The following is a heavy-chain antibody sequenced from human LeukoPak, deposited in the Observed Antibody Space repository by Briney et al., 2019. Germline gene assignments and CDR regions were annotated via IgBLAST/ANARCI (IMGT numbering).Heavy chain of an antibody. J-gene: IGHJ4*02. Sequence: GGSLRLSCAASGFTFSSYWMYWVRQAPGKGLEWVANIKEDGSEEYYVESVKGRFSVSRDNAKNSLYLQMNSLRTEDTAVYYCARDVYSSGYYGQNWGQGILVTVSS. D-gene: IGHD3-22*01. CDR3: ARDVYSSGYYGQN. CDR2: IKEDGSEE. V-gene: IGHV3-7*01. CDR1: GFTFSSYW.